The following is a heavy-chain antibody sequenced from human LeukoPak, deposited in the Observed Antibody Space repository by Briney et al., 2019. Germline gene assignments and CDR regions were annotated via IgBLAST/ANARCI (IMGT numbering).Heavy chain of an antibody. CDR3: ARGGYCSSSSCYRFTDAFDI. CDR1: GFTFSDYY. D-gene: IGHD2-2*01. CDR2: IRSSGSTI. Sequence: PGGSLRLSCAASGFTFSDYYMSWIRQAPGQGLEWVLYIRSSGSTIYYADSVRGRFTISRDNAKNSMYLQMNSLRAEDTAVYYCARGGYCSSSSCYRFTDAFDIWGQGTMVTVSS. J-gene: IGHJ3*02. V-gene: IGHV3-11*01.